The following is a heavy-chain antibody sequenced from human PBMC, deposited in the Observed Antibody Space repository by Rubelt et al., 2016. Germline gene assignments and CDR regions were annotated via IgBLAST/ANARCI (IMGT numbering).Heavy chain of an antibody. J-gene: IGHJ4*02. Sequence: GKGLEWVANIKQDGSEKYYVDSVKGRFTISRDNAKNSLYLQMNSLRAEDTAVYYCARTRQLDYWGQGTLVTVSS. CDR2: IKQDGSEK. D-gene: IGHD5-18*01. V-gene: IGHV3-7*01. CDR3: ARTRQLDY.